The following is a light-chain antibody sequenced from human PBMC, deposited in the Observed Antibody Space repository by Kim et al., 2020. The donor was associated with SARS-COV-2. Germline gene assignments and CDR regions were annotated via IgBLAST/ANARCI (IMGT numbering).Light chain of an antibody. CDR1: QDISSY. CDR3: QQSFRTPWT. V-gene: IGKV1-39*01. CDR2: AAS. J-gene: IGKJ1*01. Sequence: ASVGDRVTITCRSSQDISSYLNWYQQKTGTAPKLLMYAASSLQSGVPSRFRGGGSGTEYTLTISSLQPEDFATYYCQQSFRTPWTFGQGTKVDIK.